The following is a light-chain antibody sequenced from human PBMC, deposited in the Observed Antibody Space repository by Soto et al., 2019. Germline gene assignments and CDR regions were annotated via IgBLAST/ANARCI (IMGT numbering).Light chain of an antibody. J-gene: IGKJ4*01. CDR2: GAS. Sequence: EIVLTQSPGTLSLSPGERATLSCRASHSVTSTYLAWYQQKPGQAPRLLISGASSRATGIPDRFSGSGSGTDFTVTISRLEPEDFAVYYCQQYSSSPLTFGGGTKVEIK. V-gene: IGKV3-20*01. CDR3: QQYSSSPLT. CDR1: HSVTSTY.